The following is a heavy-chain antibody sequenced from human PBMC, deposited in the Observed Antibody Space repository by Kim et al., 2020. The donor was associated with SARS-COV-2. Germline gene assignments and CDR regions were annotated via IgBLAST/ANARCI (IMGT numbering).Heavy chain of an antibody. V-gene: IGHV3-30*18. CDR3: AKDLSRGVTSLAFDI. D-gene: IGHD3-10*01. Sequence: GGSLRLSCAASGFTFSSYGMHWVRQAPGKGLEWVAVISYDGSNKYYADSVKGRFTISRDNSKNTLYLQMNSLRAEDTAVYYCAKDLSRGVTSLAFDIWGQGTMVTVSS. J-gene: IGHJ3*02. CDR1: GFTFSSYG. CDR2: ISYDGSNK.